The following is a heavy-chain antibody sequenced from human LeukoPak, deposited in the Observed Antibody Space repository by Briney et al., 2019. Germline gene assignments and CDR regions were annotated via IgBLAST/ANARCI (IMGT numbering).Heavy chain of an antibody. CDR1: GGSISSGDYY. D-gene: IGHD2-2*01. V-gene: IGHV4-30-4*01. CDR3: ARSPGDCSSTSCPPDAFDI. CDR2: IYYSGST. J-gene: IGHJ3*02. Sequence: SQTLSLTCTVSGGSISSGDYYWSWIRQPPGKGLEWIGCIYYSGSTYYNPSLKSRVTISVDTSKNQFSLKLSSVTAADTAVYYCARSPGDCSSTSCPPDAFDIWGQGTMVTVSS.